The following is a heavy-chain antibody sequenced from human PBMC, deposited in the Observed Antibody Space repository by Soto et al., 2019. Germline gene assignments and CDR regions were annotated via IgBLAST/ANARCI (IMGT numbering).Heavy chain of an antibody. CDR1: GGSINSGGYY. J-gene: IGHJ4*02. CDR2: MYYSGST. D-gene: IGHD6-13*01. CDR3: ARGXRQSGYSSSWVFDY. Sequence: QVQLRESGPGLVKPSQTLSLTCTVSGGSINSGGYYWNWIRQHPGKGLEWIGYMYYSGSTYYNPFLRSRVIISADTSENHFSLKLSSVTAADTAVYFCARGXRQSGYSSSWVFDYWGQGTLVNVSS. V-gene: IGHV4-31*03.